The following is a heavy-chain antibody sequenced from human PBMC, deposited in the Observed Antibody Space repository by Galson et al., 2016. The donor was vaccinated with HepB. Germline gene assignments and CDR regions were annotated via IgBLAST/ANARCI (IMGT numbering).Heavy chain of an antibody. V-gene: IGHV3-43*01. D-gene: IGHD3-10*01. CDR3: TKAAGEWQRLTVNYFDY. J-gene: IGHJ4*02. CDR2: ISWDGATT. Sequence: SLRLSCAASGFTFDDYTMHWVRQAPGKGLEWVSLISWDGATTYYADSVKGRFTISRDNSKNSLYLQMNGLRTEDTALYYCTKAAGEWQRLTVNYFDYWGQGTLVSVSS. CDR1: GFTFDDYT.